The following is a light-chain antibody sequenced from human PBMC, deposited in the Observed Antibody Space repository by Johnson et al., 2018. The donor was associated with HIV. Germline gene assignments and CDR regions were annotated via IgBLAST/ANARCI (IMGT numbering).Light chain of an antibody. J-gene: IGLJ1*01. CDR1: SSNIGNNY. V-gene: IGLV1-51*01. CDR2: DNN. Sequence: QSVLTQPPSVSAAPGQKVTISCSGSSSNIGNNYVSWYQQLPGTAPKLLIYDNNKRPTGIPDRFSGSKSGTSATMGITGLKTGDEADYYCGIWDRRLSALCVGTVTKVTVL. CDR3: GIWDRRLSALC.